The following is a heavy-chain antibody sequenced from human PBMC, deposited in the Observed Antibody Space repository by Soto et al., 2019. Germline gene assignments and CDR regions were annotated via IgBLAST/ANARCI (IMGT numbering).Heavy chain of an antibody. V-gene: IGHV1-69*01. CDR3: ARHTAMDSAVYYYGMDV. D-gene: IGHD5-18*01. CDR2: IIPIFGTA. CDR1: GGTFSSYA. J-gene: IGHJ6*02. Sequence: QVQLVQSGAEVKKPGSSVKVSCKASGGTFSSYAISWVRQAPGQGLEWMGGIIPIFGTANYAQKFQGRVTITADESTSTAYMELSSLRSEGTAVYYCARHTAMDSAVYYYGMDVWGQGTTVTVSS.